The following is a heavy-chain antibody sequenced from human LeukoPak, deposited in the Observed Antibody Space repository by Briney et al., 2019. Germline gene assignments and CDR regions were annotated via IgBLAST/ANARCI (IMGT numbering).Heavy chain of an antibody. D-gene: IGHD6-13*01. J-gene: IGHJ4*02. CDR1: GGSSSSGNYY. Sequence: SETLSLNCTGSGGSSSSGNYYWSWIRQPAGKGLEWIGRISASGSANYNPSLKSRLTISIDTSKNQSSLKLNFATAADTAVYYCARGFSTSWYYFDYWGQGTLVTVSS. V-gene: IGHV4-61*02. CDR2: ISASGSA. CDR3: ARGFSTSWYYFDY.